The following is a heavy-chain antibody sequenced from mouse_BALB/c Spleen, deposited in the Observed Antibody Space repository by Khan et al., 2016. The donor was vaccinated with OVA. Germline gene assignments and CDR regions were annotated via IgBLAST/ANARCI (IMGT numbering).Heavy chain of an antibody. CDR1: GYSFTNYY. CDR2: VNPNTGNT. D-gene: IGHD2-14*01. V-gene: IGHV1-26*01. Sequence: VQLKQSGPDLVKPGASVKMSCKASGYSFTNYYVNWVKQSHGKSLECIGRVNPNTGNTNYSQKFKGKAILIVDTSSSTAYMELRGLTSEDSAVYYCARGYDFFAYWGQGTLVTVSA. J-gene: IGHJ3*01. CDR3: ARGYDFFAY.